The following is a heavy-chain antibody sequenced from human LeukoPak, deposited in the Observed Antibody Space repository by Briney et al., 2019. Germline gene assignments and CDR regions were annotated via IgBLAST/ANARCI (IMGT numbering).Heavy chain of an antibody. Sequence: GGSLRLSCAASGFTFSSYSMNWVRQAPGKGLEWVSSISSSSSYIYYADSVKGRFTISRDNAKNSLYLQMNSLRAEDTAVYYCVRDIRSWYFDCWGQGTLVSVSS. CDR3: VRDIRSWYFDC. CDR1: GFTFSSYS. V-gene: IGHV3-21*01. CDR2: ISSSSSYI. D-gene: IGHD6-19*01. J-gene: IGHJ4*02.